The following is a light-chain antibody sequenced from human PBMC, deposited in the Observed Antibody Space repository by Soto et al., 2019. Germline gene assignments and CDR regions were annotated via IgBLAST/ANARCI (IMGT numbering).Light chain of an antibody. CDR2: YAS. V-gene: IGKV3-11*01. CDR1: QSVGND. CDR3: QQRNSWPPT. J-gene: IGKJ4*01. Sequence: EIVLTQSPATLSLSPGDRATLSCRASQSVGNDLVWYHQKRGQAPRVLIYYASNRANGIPARFSGSGSGTDFTLTISGLEPEDFAFYYCQQRNSWPPTFGVGTRVEIK.